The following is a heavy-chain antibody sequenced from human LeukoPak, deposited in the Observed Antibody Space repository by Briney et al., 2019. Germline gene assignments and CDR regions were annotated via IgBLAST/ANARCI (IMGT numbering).Heavy chain of an antibody. CDR2: ISSRSYT. V-gene: IGHV3-69-1*01. CDR1: GFSFSVYS. CDR3: ASYGGFTSATLVDLL. Sequence: NPGGSLRLSCAASGFSFSVYSMNWVRQAPGKGLEWVSSISSRSYTDYADSVRGRFTISRDNAKNSLFLQMNSLRAEDTAVYYCASYGGFTSATLVDLLWGQGTLVTVSS. J-gene: IGHJ4*02. D-gene: IGHD4-23*01.